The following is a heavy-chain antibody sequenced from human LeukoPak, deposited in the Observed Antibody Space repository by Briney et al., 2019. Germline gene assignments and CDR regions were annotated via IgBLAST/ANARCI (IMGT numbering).Heavy chain of an antibody. V-gene: IGHV4-34*01. CDR3: ARGGYCSSTSCYFFDY. CDR1: GGSFSGYY. Sequence: KTSETLSLTCAVYGGSFSGYYWSWIRQPPEKGLEWIGEINHSGSTNYNPSLKSRVTISVDKSKNQFSLKLSSVTAADTAVYYCARGGYCSSTSCYFFDYWGQGILVTVSS. D-gene: IGHD2-2*01. J-gene: IGHJ4*02. CDR2: INHSGST.